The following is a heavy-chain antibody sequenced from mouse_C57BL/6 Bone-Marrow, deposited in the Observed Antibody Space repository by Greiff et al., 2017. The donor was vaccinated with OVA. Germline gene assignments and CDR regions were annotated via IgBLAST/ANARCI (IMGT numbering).Heavy chain of an antibody. J-gene: IGHJ3*01. CDR3: VSDSSGPAWFAY. D-gene: IGHD3-2*02. V-gene: IGHV10-3*01. CDR2: IRSKSSNYAT. Sequence: EVQLVESGGGLVQPKGSLKLSCAASGFTFNTYAMHWVRQAPGKGLEWVARIRSKSSNYATYSADSVKDRFTISRDDSQSMLYLQMNNLKTEDTAMYYCVSDSSGPAWFAYWGQGTLVTVSA. CDR1: GFTFNTYA.